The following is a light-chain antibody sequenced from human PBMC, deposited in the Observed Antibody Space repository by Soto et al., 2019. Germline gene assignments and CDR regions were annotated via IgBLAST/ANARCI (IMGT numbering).Light chain of an antibody. J-gene: IGLJ1*01. CDR3: SSYTTSTTLV. V-gene: IGLV2-14*01. Sequence: QSALTQPASVSGSPGQSITISCTGTSSDVGGYNYVSWYQQHPGKAPKLMIYEVSNRPSGVSHRFSGSKSGNTASLTISGLQADDEADYYCSSYTTSTTLVFGTGTKATVL. CDR1: SSDVGGYNY. CDR2: EVS.